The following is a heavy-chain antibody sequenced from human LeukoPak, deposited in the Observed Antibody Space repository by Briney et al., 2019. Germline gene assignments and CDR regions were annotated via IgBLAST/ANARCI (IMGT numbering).Heavy chain of an antibody. D-gene: IGHD3-10*01. V-gene: IGHV4-39*07. CDR1: GGSISSSSYY. Sequence: SETLSLTCSVSGGSISSSSYYWGWIRQPPGKGLQWIGSIFYTGNTYYNPSLKSRVTISVDTSKNQFSLKLSSVTAADTAVYYCASLPWGVRGLIIQDFHYWGQGTLVTVSS. CDR2: IFYTGNT. J-gene: IGHJ4*02. CDR3: ASLPWGVRGLIIQDFHY.